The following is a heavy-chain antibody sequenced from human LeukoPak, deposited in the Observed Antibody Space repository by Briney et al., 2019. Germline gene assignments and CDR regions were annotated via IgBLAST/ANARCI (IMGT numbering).Heavy chain of an antibody. J-gene: IGHJ4*02. CDR2: ISSSSSYI. D-gene: IGHD2-2*01. CDR3: ARDGVVPASSIDY. V-gene: IGHV3-21*01. Sequence: GGSLRLSCAASGFTFSSYSMNWVRQAPGKGLEWVSSISSSSSYIYYADSVKGRFTISRDNAKNSLYLQMNSLRAEDTAVYYCARDGVVPASSIDYWGQGTLVTSAS. CDR1: GFTFSSYS.